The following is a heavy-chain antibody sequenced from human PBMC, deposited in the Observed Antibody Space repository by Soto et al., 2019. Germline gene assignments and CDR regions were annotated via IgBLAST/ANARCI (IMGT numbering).Heavy chain of an antibody. CDR1: GFTFSSYG. J-gene: IGHJ6*02. CDR2: IWYDGSNK. CDR3: ARDDISVAVASGHLQEPYGMDV. D-gene: IGHD6-19*01. V-gene: IGHV3-33*01. Sequence: GGSLRLSCAASGFTFSSYGMHWVRQAPGKGLEWVAVIWYDGSNKYYADSVKGRFTISRDNSKNTLYLEMNSLRAEDRVGYYCARDDISVAVASGHLQEPYGMDVWGQGTTVTVSS.